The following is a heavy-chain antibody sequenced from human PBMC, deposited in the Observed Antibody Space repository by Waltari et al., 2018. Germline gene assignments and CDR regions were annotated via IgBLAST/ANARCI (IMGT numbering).Heavy chain of an antibody. CDR2: IKSKTDGGTT. CDR3: TTDPMRYYYYGMDV. Sequence: VESGGGLVKPGGSLRLSCAASGFTFSNAWMSWVRQAPGKGLEWVGRIKSKTDGGTTDYAAPVKGRFTISRDDSKNTLYLQMNSLKTEDTAVYYCTTDPMRYYYYGMDVWGQGTTVTVSS. CDR1: GFTFSNAW. J-gene: IGHJ6*02. V-gene: IGHV3-15*01.